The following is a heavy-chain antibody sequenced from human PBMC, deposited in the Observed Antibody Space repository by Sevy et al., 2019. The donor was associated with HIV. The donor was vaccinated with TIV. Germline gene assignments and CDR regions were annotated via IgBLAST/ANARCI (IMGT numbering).Heavy chain of an antibody. D-gene: IGHD6-13*01. J-gene: IGHJ4*02. CDR3: ARGGGNSWYYFDY. Sequence: ASVKVSCKASGGTFSSYGISWVRQAPGQGLEWMGGIIPILGTVNYAQKFKGRVTITADESTKTAYMELSSLRSEDTAVYYCARGGGNSWYYFDYWGQETLVTVSS. CDR1: GGTFSSYG. V-gene: IGHV1-69*13. CDR2: IIPILGTV.